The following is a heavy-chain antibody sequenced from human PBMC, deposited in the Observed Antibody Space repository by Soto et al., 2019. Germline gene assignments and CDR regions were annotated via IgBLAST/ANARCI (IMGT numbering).Heavy chain of an antibody. CDR2: IYYSGST. V-gene: IGHV4-59*08. CDR3: ARHFNPGTVTTFDY. CDR1: GGSISSYY. J-gene: IGHJ4*02. Sequence: QVQLQESGPGLVKPSETLSLTCTVSGGSISSYYWSWIRQPPGKGLEWIGYIYYSGSTNYNPSLKSRVTXXVXTXXNQFSLKLSSVTAAATAMYYCARHFNPGTVTTFDYWGQGTLVTVSS. D-gene: IGHD4-17*01.